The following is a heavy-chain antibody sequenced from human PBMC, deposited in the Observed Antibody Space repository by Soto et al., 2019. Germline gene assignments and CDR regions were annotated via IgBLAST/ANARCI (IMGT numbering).Heavy chain of an antibody. CDR1: GFTFSSYA. CDR3: ARGYYSDSSGYSDY. CDR2: ISYDGSNK. V-gene: IGHV3-30-3*01. Sequence: PGGSLRLACVASGFTFSSYAMHWVRQAPGKGLEWVAVISYDGSNKYYADSVKGRFTISRDNSKNTLYLQMNSLRAEDTAVYYCARGYYSDSSGYSDYWRQGPLVTVSS. D-gene: IGHD3-22*01. J-gene: IGHJ4*02.